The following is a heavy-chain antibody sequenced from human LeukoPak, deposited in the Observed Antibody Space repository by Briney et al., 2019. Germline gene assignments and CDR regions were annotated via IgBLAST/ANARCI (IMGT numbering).Heavy chain of an antibody. V-gene: IGHV1-69*05. J-gene: IGHJ5*02. CDR3: ATSGSGRSWDWFAP. CDR2: LTHIFRRT. CDR1: GGTLRTYP. D-gene: IGHD3-10*01. Sequence: SVKVSCKASGGTLRTYPISWVRQAPGQGLEWMGGLTHIFRRTNYTQKFQERLIITTDESYSTAYMELRDLRSDDTALYYCATSGSGRSWDWFAPWGQGTLVIVSS.